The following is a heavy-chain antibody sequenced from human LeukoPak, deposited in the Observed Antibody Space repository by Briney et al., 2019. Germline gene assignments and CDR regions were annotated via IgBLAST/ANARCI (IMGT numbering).Heavy chain of an antibody. CDR1: GYTFTGYY. CDR2: INPNSGGT. V-gene: IGHV1-2*02. Sequence: ASVKVSCKASGYTFTGYYMHWVRQAPGQGLEWMGWINPNSGGTIYAQKFQGGVTMTRDTSISTAYMELSRLTSDDTAVYYCARWLRGYSDILRRAFDIWGQGTMVTVSS. J-gene: IGHJ3*02. D-gene: IGHD3-9*01. CDR3: ARWLRGYSDILRRAFDI.